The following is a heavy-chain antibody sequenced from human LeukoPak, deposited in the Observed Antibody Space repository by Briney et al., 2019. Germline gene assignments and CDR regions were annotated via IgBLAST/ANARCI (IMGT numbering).Heavy chain of an antibody. CDR2: FDPEDGET. D-gene: IGHD3-10*01. CDR3: ATGVSLVSEEMVRGTTFDY. CDR1: GYTLTELS. J-gene: IGHJ4*02. Sequence: ASVKVSCKVSGYTLTELSMHWVRQAPGNGLEWKGGFDPEDGETIYAQKFQGRVTMTEDTSTDTAYMELSSLRSEDTAVYYCATGVSLVSEEMVRGTTFDYWGQGTLVTVSS. V-gene: IGHV1-24*01.